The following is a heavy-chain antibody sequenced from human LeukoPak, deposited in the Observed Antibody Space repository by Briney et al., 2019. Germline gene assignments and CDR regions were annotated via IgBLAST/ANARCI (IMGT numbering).Heavy chain of an antibody. CDR1: GFTFSSFA. CDR3: AKRGTTWDLDY. CDR2: ISYDGTNK. Sequence: GGSLRLSCAASGFTFSSFAMHWVRQAPGKGLEWVAVISYDGTNKYYADSEKGRFTISRDDSKNTAYLQMNSLRADDTAVYYCAKRGTTWDLDYWGQGTLVTVSS. D-gene: IGHD2-2*01. V-gene: IGHV3-30*18. J-gene: IGHJ4*02.